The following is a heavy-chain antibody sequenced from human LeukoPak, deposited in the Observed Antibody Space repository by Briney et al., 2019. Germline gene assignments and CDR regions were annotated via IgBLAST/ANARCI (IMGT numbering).Heavy chain of an antibody. CDR3: ARERYESSWARWLHYFDY. CDR1: GGSISSGSYY. CDR2: IYTSGST. Sequence: PSETLSLTCTVSGGSISSGSYYWSWIRQPAGRGLEWIGRIYTSGSTNYNPSLKSRVTISVDTSKNQFSLKLSSVTAADTAVYYCARERYESSWARWLHYFDYWGQGTLVTASS. V-gene: IGHV4-61*02. J-gene: IGHJ4*02. D-gene: IGHD5-24*01.